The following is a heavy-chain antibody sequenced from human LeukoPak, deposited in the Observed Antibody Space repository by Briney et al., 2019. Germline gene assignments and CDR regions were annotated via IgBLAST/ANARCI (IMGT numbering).Heavy chain of an antibody. Sequence: GGSLRLSCEASGFSFSNYFISWIRQAPGKGLEWVSYITNSGRSTSYADAVKGRFTISRDNTKKSVYLEMTDLRPEDTAVYYCAREASGNYYVFDSWGQGTRVTVSP. CDR2: ITNSGRST. D-gene: IGHD1-26*01. J-gene: IGHJ4*02. CDR3: AREASGNYYVFDS. V-gene: IGHV3-11*04. CDR1: GFSFSNYF.